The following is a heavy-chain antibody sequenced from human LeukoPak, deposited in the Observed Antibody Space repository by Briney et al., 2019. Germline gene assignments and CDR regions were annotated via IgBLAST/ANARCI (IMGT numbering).Heavy chain of an antibody. V-gene: IGHV4-4*07. Sequence: PSETLSLTCSVSGGSISSYSWSWIRQPAGKGLEWIGRIYISGSSNYNPSLKSRVTMSVDTSKNQFSLKLSSVTAADTAVYYCARAPSWYSGWFDPWGQGTLVTVSS. CDR2: IYISGSS. J-gene: IGHJ5*02. CDR3: ARAPSWYSGWFDP. D-gene: IGHD6-13*01. CDR1: GGSISSYS.